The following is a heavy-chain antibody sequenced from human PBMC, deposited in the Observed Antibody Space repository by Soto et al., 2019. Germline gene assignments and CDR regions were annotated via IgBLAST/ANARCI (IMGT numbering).Heavy chain of an antibody. J-gene: IGHJ4*02. V-gene: IGHV4-28*01. Sequence: PSETLSLTCAVSGFSIGSNNWWGWIRQPPGKGLEWIGNIYYSGTTQFNPSLKSRVTMSIDGAGDQFSLRLSSVTAAYTAVYYCARKERKPAAIWNWGQGTLVTVSS. CDR2: IYYSGTT. CDR1: GFSIGSNNW. D-gene: IGHD2-2*01. CDR3: ARKERKPAAIWN.